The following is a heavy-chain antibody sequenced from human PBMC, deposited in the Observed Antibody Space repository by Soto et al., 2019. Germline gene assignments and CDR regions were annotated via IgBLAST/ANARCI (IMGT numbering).Heavy chain of an antibody. CDR3: ARSRRGAYSSGWYSPSGYYNYGIDV. Sequence: GESLKISCKGSGYSFTNYWIGWVRQMPGKGLEWMGIIYPGDSDTKYSPSLQGQVTISADTSISTAYLQWTSLKASDTAIYYCARSRRGAYSSGWYSPSGYYNYGIDVWGQGTKVTVSS. CDR2: IYPGDSDT. J-gene: IGHJ6*02. D-gene: IGHD6-19*01. CDR1: GYSFTNYW. V-gene: IGHV5-51*01.